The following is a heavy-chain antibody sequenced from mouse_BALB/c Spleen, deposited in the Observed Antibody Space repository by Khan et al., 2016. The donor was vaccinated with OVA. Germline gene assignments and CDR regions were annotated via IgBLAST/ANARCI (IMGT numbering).Heavy chain of an antibody. CDR1: GYTFTNYG. CDR2: INTYTGEP. D-gene: IGHD2-1*01. CDR3: ARTNGNFWFAY. V-gene: IGHV9-3-1*01. J-gene: IGHJ3*01. Sequence: QIQLVQSGPELKKPGETVKISCKASGYTFTNYGMNWVKQAPGKGLKWMGCINTYTGEPTYADDFKGRFAFSLETSASTAYLQLNNLKNEDTATYFCARTNGNFWFAYWGQGTLVTVSA.